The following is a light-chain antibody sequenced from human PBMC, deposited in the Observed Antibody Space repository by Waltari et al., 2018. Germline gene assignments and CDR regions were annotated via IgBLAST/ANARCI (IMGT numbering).Light chain of an antibody. Sequence: QSALTQPASVSGSPGPSITISCTGTSSDVGGYNFVSWYQQHPGKAPKLVIYDVSNRPSGVSNRFSGSKSGNTASLTISGLQAEDEADYYCSSYTSSDTPVFGTGTKVTVV. CDR2: DVS. CDR3: SSYTSSDTPV. CDR1: SSDVGGYNF. V-gene: IGLV2-14*01. J-gene: IGLJ1*01.